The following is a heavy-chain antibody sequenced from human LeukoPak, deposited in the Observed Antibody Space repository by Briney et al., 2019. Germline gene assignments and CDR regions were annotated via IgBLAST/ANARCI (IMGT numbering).Heavy chain of an antibody. Sequence: PGGSLRLSCAASGFXFSNAWISWVRQAPGKGQEWVGRIKSKIDGETTDYAAPVKGRFTVSRDDSKNTLFLQMNSLKTEDTAVYYCLPGIVEADYYYYYGMDVWGQGTTVTVSS. V-gene: IGHV3-15*01. CDR3: LPGIVEADYYYYYGMDV. CDR1: GFXFSNAW. CDR2: IKSKIDGETT. D-gene: IGHD6-19*01. J-gene: IGHJ6*02.